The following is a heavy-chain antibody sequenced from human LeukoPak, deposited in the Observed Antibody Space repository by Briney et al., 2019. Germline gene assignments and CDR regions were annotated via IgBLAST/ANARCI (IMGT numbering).Heavy chain of an antibody. CDR1: GYTFTSYG. CDR2: ISAYNGNT. CDR3: ARDLRRGRYYYDSSGLLDY. J-gene: IGHJ4*02. Sequence: GASVKVSCTASGYTFTSYGISWVRQAPGQRLEWMGWISAYNGNTNYAQKLQGRVTMTTDTSTSTAYMDLRSLRSDDTAVYYCARDLRRGRYYYDSSGLLDYWGQGTLVTVSS. V-gene: IGHV1-18*01. D-gene: IGHD3-22*01.